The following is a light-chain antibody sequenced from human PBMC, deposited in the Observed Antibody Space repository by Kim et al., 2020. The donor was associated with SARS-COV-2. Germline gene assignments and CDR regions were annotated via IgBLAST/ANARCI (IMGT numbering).Light chain of an antibody. Sequence: SPGESATLSCGASQSVGSSNLAWYQQIPGLAPRLLIYDASSRATGIPDRFSGGGSGTDFTLTISRLEPEDFAVYYCQQYGSSPWTFGQGTKVDIK. J-gene: IGKJ1*01. CDR1: QSVGSSN. V-gene: IGKV3D-20*01. CDR3: QQYGSSPWT. CDR2: DAS.